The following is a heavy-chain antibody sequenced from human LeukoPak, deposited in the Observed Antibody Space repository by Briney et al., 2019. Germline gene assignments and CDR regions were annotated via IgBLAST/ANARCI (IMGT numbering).Heavy chain of an antibody. D-gene: IGHD3-22*01. CDR1: GYNFTDDV. CDR2: INAGENII. CDR3: ARDRDSSGYFPF. J-gene: IGHJ4*02. Sequence: ASVKVSFKTSGYNFTDDVIHWVRQAPGQGLEWMGWINAGENIIKYSQTLQGRVTITGDTSASTAYMELTSLKSEDTAVYYCARDRDSSGYFPFWGQGILVTVSS. V-gene: IGHV1-3*01.